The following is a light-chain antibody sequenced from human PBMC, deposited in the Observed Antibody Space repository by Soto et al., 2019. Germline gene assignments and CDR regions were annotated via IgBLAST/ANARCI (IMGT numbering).Light chain of an antibody. CDR2: AAS. J-gene: IGKJ1*01. Sequence: SQLTQSPSSLSASVGARVTIACRASQDISSYLAWYQQEPGKAPKLLIYAASTLQSGVPSRFSGSGSGTEFTLTISSLQPDDFATYYCQQYNSYSMWTFGQGTKVDIK. CDR3: QQYNSYSMWT. V-gene: IGKV1-9*01. CDR1: QDISSY.